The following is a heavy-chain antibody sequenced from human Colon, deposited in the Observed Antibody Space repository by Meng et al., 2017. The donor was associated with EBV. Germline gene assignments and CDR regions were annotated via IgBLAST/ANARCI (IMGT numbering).Heavy chain of an antibody. CDR1: GDSISSGDYS. CDR2: IYHGGTT. Sequence: LRGSDPGLGQPSQSPSLTWAVSGDSISSGDYSWSWIRQPPGQGLEWIGYIYHGGTTYNTSLKSRVTISVDNSKNQFSLRLTSVTAADTAVYYCARGPYCGGDCYWFDPWGQGTLVTVSS. D-gene: IGHD2-21*02. CDR3: ARGPYCGGDCYWFDP. J-gene: IGHJ5*02. V-gene: IGHV4-30-2*01.